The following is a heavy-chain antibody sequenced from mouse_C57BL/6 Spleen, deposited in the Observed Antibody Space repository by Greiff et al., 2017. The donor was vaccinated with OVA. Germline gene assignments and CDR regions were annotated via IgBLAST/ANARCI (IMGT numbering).Heavy chain of an antibody. CDR1: GYTFTDYE. CDR2: IDPETGGT. V-gene: IGHV1-15*01. J-gene: IGHJ3*01. Sequence: VQLQQSGAELVRPGASVTLSCKASGYTFTDYEMHWVKQTPVHGLEWIGAIDPETGGTAYNQKFKGKAILTADKSSSTAYMELRSLTSEDSAVYYCTEDYYDVSSYGGIWFAYWGQGTLVTVSA. CDR3: TEDYYDVSSYGGIWFAY. D-gene: IGHD1-1*01.